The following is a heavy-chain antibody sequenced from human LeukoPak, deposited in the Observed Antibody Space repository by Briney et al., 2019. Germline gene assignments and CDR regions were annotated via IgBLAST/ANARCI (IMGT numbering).Heavy chain of an antibody. D-gene: IGHD3-9*01. CDR3: ARTESSYYDILTGYHGPTDY. Sequence: SVKVSCKASGYTFTSYGISWVRQAPGQGLEWMGWISAYNGNTNYAQKLQGRVTMTTDTSTSTAYMELRSLRSDDTAVYYCARTESSYYDILTGYHGPTDYWGQGTLVTVSS. CDR1: GYTFTSYG. CDR2: ISAYNGNT. J-gene: IGHJ4*02. V-gene: IGHV1-18*01.